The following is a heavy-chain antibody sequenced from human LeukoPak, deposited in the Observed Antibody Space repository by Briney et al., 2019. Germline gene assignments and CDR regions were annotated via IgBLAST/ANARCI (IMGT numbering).Heavy chain of an antibody. J-gene: IGHJ4*02. Sequence: GGXLRLSCAASGFTFSDYGMHWVRQAPGKGVEGVAFIRYDGSNEYYVDSVKGRFTVSRDNSKNTLYLQMNSLRAEDTAVYYCTKSFWSGYTYYFDYWGQGTLVTVSS. D-gene: IGHD3-3*01. CDR1: GFTFSDYG. V-gene: IGHV3-30*02. CDR2: IRYDGSNE. CDR3: TKSFWSGYTYYFDY.